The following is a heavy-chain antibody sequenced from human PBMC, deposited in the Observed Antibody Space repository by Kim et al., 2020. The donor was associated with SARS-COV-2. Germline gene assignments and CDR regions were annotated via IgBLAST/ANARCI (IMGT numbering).Heavy chain of an antibody. V-gene: IGHV1-69*13. CDR2: IIPIFGTA. CDR3: AVRGYSYGSPHYAY. J-gene: IGHJ4*02. CDR1: GGTFSSYA. D-gene: IGHD5-18*01. Sequence: SVKVSCKASGGTFSSYAISWVRQAPGQGLEWMGGIIPIFGTANYAQKFQGRVTITADESTSTAYMELSSLRSEDTAVYYCAVRGYSYGSPHYAYWGQGTLVTVSS.